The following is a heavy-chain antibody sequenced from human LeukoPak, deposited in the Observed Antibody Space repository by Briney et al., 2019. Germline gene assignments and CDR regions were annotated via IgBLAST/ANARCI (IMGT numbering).Heavy chain of an antibody. J-gene: IGHJ4*02. V-gene: IGHV4-34*01. Sequence: SETLSLTCAVYGGSFSGYYWSWIRQPPGKGLEWIGEINHSGSTNYNPSLKSRVTISVDTSKNQFSLKLSSVTAADTAVYYCARARRLVRSGGYYFDYWGQGTLVTVSS. CDR3: ARARRLVRSGGYYFDY. D-gene: IGHD6-19*01. CDR1: GGSFSGYY. CDR2: INHSGST.